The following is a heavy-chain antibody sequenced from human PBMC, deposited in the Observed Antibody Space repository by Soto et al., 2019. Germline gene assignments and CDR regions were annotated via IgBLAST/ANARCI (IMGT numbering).Heavy chain of an antibody. CDR1: GGSISSGGYY. D-gene: IGHD2-2*01. CDR2: IYYSGST. CDR3: ARHSNRRHRLCSTDY. V-gene: IGHV4-31*03. J-gene: IGHJ4*02. Sequence: SETLSLTCTVSGGSISSGGYYWSWIRQHPGKGLEWIGYIYYSGSTKYKPSLKSRVTISVDTSKNQFSLKVSSATAADTAVYYCARHSNRRHRLCSTDYWCLGVLVT.